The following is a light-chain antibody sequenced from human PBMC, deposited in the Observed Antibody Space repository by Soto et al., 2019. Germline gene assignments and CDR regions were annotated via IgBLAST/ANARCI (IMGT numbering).Light chain of an antibody. CDR2: DAS. CDR1: QNINNY. J-gene: IGKJ1*01. CDR3: QQYYSYPRT. Sequence: DIQMTQSPSSVSASVGDRVTITCQASQNINNYLNWYQQKPGRAPKLLIYDASNLEAGVPSRFRGSGSGTDFTFTISRLQPEDIATYYCQQYYSYPRTFGQGTKVDIK. V-gene: IGKV1-33*01.